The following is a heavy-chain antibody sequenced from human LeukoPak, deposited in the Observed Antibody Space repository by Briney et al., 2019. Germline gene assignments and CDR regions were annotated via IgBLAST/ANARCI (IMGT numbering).Heavy chain of an antibody. V-gene: IGHV1-46*03. CDR3: ARQWPEHAFDI. CDR1: GYTFTSYY. J-gene: IGHJ3*02. CDR2: INPSGGST. D-gene: IGHD1-14*01. Sequence: ASVKVSCKASGYTFTSYYMHWVRQAPGQALEWMGIINPSGGSTSYAQKFQGRVTMTRDTSTSTVYMELSSLRSEDTAVYYCARQWPEHAFDIWGQGTMVTVSS.